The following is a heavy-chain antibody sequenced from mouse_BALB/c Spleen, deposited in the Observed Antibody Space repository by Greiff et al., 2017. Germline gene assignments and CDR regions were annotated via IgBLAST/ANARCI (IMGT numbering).Heavy chain of an antibody. CDR1: GYSITSDYA. Sequence: EVKLVESGPGLVKPSQSLSLTCTVTGYSITSDYAWNWIRQFPGNKLEWMGYISYSGSTSYNPSLKSRISITRDTSKNQFFLQLNSVTTEDTATYYCAHYYGYEFAYWGQGTLVTVSA. V-gene: IGHV3-2*02. J-gene: IGHJ3*01. D-gene: IGHD1-2*01. CDR3: AHYYGYEFAY. CDR2: ISYSGST.